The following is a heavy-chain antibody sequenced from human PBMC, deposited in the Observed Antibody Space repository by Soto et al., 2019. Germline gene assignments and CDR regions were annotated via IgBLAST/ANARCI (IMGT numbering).Heavy chain of an antibody. D-gene: IGHD6-19*01. CDR1: GGSVSSGSYY. V-gene: IGHV4-61*01. Sequence: SETLSLTCTVSGGSVSSGSYYWSWIRQPPGKGLEWIGYIYYSGSTNYNPSLKSRVTISVDTSKNQFSLKLSSVTAADTAVYYCARESGSGWPLGYWGQGTLVTASS. CDR3: ARESGSGWPLGY. J-gene: IGHJ4*02. CDR2: IYYSGST.